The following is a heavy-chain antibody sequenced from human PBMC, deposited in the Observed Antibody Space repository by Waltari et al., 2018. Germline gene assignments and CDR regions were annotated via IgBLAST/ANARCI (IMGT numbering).Heavy chain of an antibody. V-gene: IGHV1-46*01. CDR1: GYTFTSYY. CDR3: ATAWFRERNFDY. CDR2: INPSGGST. J-gene: IGHJ4*02. Sequence: QVQLVQSGAEVKKPGASVKVSCKASGYTFTSYYMHWVRQAPGQGLEWMGIINPSGGSTSYAQKFQGRVTMTRDTSTDTAYMELSSLRSEDTAVYYCATAWFRERNFDYWGQGTLVTVSS. D-gene: IGHD3-10*01.